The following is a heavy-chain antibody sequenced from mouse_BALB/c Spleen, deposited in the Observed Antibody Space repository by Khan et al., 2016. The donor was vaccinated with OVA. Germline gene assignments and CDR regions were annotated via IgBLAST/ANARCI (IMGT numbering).Heavy chain of an antibody. Sequence: QVRLQQSGAELMKPGASVKISCKATGYTFSSYWIEWIKQRPGHGLEWIGEILPGSGNTNSNQKFTGKATFTSDTSSNTAYMQLSSLTSEDSAVYYCARRARFAYWGQGTLVTVSA. CDR2: ILPGSGNT. V-gene: IGHV1-9*01. CDR3: ARRARFAY. CDR1: GYTFSSYW. J-gene: IGHJ3*01.